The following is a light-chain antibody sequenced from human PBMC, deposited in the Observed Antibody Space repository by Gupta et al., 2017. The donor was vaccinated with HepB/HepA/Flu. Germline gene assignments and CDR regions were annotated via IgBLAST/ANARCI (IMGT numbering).Light chain of an antibody. Sequence: EIVLTQSPGTLSLSPGERATLSCRASQSVSSSYLAWYQQKPGQAPRLLIYGASSRATGIPDRFSGSGSGTDFTLTISRLEPEDFAVYYWQQDGSSYSFGQGTKVEIK. J-gene: IGKJ1*01. CDR2: GAS. CDR3: QQDGSSYS. CDR1: QSVSSSY. V-gene: IGKV3-20*01.